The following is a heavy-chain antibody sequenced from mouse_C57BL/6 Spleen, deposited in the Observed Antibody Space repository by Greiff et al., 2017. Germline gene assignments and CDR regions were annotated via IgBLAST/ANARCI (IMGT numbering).Heavy chain of an antibody. V-gene: IGHV14-3*01. CDR1: GFNIKNTY. D-gene: IGHD1-1*01. CDR3: ARGPRSSYTWFAY. J-gene: IGHJ3*01. CDR2: IDPANGNT. Sequence: VHVKQSVAELVRPGASVKLSCTASGFNIKNTYMHWVKQRPEQGLEWIGRIDPANGNTKYAPKFQGKATITADTSSNTAYLQLSSLTSEDTAIYYCARGPRSSYTWFAYWGQGTLVTVSA.